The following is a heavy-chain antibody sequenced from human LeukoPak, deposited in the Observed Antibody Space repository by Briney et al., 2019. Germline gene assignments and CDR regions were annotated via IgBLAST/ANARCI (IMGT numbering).Heavy chain of an antibody. V-gene: IGHV4-38-2*01. CDR1: GYSISTGYY. J-gene: IGHJ5*02. CDR2: IHHTANT. Sequence: SETLSLTCAVYGYSISTGYYWGWIRQAPGKGLEWIGRIHHTANTYSNLSLRSRLTISVDTSRNQFSLKLNSVTAADTAVYYCARVLDTWGLGTLVIVSS. CDR3: ARVLDT.